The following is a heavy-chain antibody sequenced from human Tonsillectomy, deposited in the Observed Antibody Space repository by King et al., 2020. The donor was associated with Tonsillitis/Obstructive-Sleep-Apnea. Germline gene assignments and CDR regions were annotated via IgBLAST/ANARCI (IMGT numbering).Heavy chain of an antibody. J-gene: IGHJ4*02. CDR3: ARRHYFDSSNFDF. D-gene: IGHD3-22*01. CDR1: GGSITNNNYY. CDR2: IYYSGTT. Sequence: QLQEPGPGLVKPSEALSLTCTVSGGSITNNNYYWDWIRQPPGKGLEWIGTIYYSGTTYYNPSLKSRLTISVDTSKNQFSLKLSSVTAADTAVYYCARRHYFDSSNFDFWGQGALVTVSS. V-gene: IGHV4-39*01.